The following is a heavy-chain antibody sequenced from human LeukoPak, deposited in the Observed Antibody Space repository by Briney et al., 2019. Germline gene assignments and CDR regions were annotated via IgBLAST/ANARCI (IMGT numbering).Heavy chain of an antibody. V-gene: IGHV5-51*01. CDR2: IYPGDSDT. D-gene: IGHD6-19*01. J-gene: IGHJ6*02. CDR3: ARRGSGWYNDYYYGMDV. Sequence: GESLKISCKGSGYSFTSYWIGCVRQMLGKGLEWMGIIYPGDSDTRYSPSFQGQVTISADKSISTAYLQWSSLKASDTAMYYCARRGSGWYNDYYYGMDVWGQGTTVTVSS. CDR1: GYSFTSYW.